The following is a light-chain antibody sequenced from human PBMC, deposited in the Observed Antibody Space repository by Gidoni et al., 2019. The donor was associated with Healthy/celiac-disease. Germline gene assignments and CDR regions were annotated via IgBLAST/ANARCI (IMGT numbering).Light chain of an antibody. CDR1: SRDVVGYNY. Sequence: QSALTQPASVCGSPGQSITISCTGTSRDVVGYNYVSWYQQHPSKAPKLMIYEVSKRPSGVSNRFTGSEAGNTASLTISGRQAEDEADYYCSSYTSSSTRVFGGGTKLTVL. V-gene: IGLV2-14*01. CDR2: EVS. CDR3: SSYTSSSTRV. J-gene: IGLJ3*02.